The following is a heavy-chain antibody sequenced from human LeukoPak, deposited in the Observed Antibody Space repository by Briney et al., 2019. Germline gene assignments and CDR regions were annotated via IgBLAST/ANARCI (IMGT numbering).Heavy chain of an antibody. CDR3: AGYTVTTGHRYYYYYYMDV. D-gene: IGHD4-11*01. Sequence: SETLSLTCAVSGGSISSSNWWSWVRQPPGKGLEWIGEIYHSGSTNYNPSLKSRVTISVDKSKNQFSLKLSSVTAADTAVYYCAGYTVTTGHRYYYYYYMDVWGKGTTVTVSS. CDR2: IYHSGST. CDR1: GGSISSSNW. J-gene: IGHJ6*03. V-gene: IGHV4-4*02.